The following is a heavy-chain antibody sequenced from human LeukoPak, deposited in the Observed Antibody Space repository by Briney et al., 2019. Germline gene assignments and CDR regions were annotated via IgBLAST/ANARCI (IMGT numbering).Heavy chain of an antibody. J-gene: IGHJ6*03. CDR3: ARRTVERGYSYDYYYYMDV. V-gene: IGHV5-51*01. Sequence: GESLKISCEASGYTFGTSWIAWVRQMPGKGLELMGIIHPVDSDTRYSPSFEGQVTISTDRSVNTAFLHWSSLKASDTAMYYCARRTVERGYSYDYYYYMDVWGKGTTVTVSS. CDR1: GYTFGTSW. CDR2: IHPVDSDT. D-gene: IGHD5-18*01.